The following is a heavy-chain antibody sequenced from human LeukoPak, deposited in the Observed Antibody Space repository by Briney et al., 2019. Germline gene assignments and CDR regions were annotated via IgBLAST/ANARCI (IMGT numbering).Heavy chain of an antibody. CDR3: AREGDEREFDY. CDR2: MNPNSGNT. Sequence: ASVKVSCKASGYTFTGYYMHWVRQATGQGLEWMGWMNPNSGNTGYAQKFQGRVTITRNTSISTAYMELSSLRSEDTAVYYCAREGDEREFDYWGQGTLVTVSS. V-gene: IGHV1-8*03. CDR1: GYTFTGYY. J-gene: IGHJ4*02. D-gene: IGHD3-10*01.